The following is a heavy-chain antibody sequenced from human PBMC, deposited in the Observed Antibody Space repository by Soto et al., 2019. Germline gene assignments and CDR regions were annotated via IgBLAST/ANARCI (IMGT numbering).Heavy chain of an antibody. CDR1: GYRFTNYW. CDR2: INPGDSDT. Sequence: PGESLKISCTGSGYRFTNYWIGWVRQMPGKGLEWMGIINPGDSDTRYSPSFQGQVTISTDKSISTSYLQWSSLKASDTAMYYCARLADHQSSVFGSWGKGTMV. CDR3: ARLADHQSSVFGS. J-gene: IGHJ3*02. V-gene: IGHV5-51*01. D-gene: IGHD6-19*01.